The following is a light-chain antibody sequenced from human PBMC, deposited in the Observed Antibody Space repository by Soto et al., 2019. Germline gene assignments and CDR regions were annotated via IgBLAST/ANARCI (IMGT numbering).Light chain of an antibody. CDR2: DVS. J-gene: IGLJ2*01. CDR1: SSDVGGYNY. Sequence: QSALTLPASVSGSPGQSITISCTGTSSDVGGYNYVSWYQQHPGKAPKLMIYDVSNRPSGVSNRFSGSKSGNTASLTISGLQAEDEADYYCSSYSSSSTLVFGGGTKPNVL. CDR3: SSYSSSSTLV. V-gene: IGLV2-14*01.